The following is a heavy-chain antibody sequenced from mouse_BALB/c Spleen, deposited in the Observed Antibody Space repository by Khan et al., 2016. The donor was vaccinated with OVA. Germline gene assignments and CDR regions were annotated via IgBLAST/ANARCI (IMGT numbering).Heavy chain of an antibody. CDR1: GFTFSSYS. V-gene: IGHV5-6*01. CDR2: ISSVGDYT. D-gene: IGHD4-1*01. CDR3: ASHLTGSFAY. Sequence: EVELVESGGDLVKPGGSLKLSCAASGFTFSSYSMSWVRQTPDKRLEWVATISSVGDYTYYPDSVKGRFTISRDNAKNTLYLQMSSLKSEDTAMYYCASHLTGSFAYWDQGTLVTVSA. J-gene: IGHJ3*01.